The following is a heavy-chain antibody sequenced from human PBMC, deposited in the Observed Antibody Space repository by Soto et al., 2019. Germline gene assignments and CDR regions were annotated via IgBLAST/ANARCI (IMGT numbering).Heavy chain of an antibody. CDR1: GFIINDYY. D-gene: IGHD6-13*01. V-gene: IGHV3-11*06. CDR3: ARGGIAAAADY. CDR2: ISHTIKYT. Sequence: QVQLVESGGGLVKPGGSLRLSCAVSGFIINDYYMSWVRQAPGKGLEWVSYISHTIKYTNYADSVRDRFTISRDNAKNSLYLQMNSLIAEDTAVYYFARGGIAAAADYWGQGTLVTVSS. J-gene: IGHJ4*02.